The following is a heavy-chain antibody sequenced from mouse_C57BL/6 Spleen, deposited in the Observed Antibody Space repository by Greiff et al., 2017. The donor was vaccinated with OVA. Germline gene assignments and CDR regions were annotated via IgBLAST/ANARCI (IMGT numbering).Heavy chain of an antibody. J-gene: IGHJ4*01. Sequence: EVMLVESGGGLVQPKGSLKLSCAASGFSFNTYAMNWVRQAPGKGLEWVARIRSKSNNYATYYADSVKDRFTISRDDSESMLYLQMNNLKTEDTAMYYCVRYYGSPLYAMDYWGQGTSVTVSS. CDR2: IRSKSNNYAT. CDR1: GFSFNTYA. D-gene: IGHD1-1*01. CDR3: VRYYGSPLYAMDY. V-gene: IGHV10-1*01.